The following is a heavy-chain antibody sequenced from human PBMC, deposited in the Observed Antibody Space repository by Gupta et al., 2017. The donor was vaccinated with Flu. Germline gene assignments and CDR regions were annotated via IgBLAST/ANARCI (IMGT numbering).Heavy chain of an antibody. D-gene: IGHD3-3*01. J-gene: IGHJ4*02. Sequence: QVQLEESGPGLLKPSETLSLICSVSGLFISSGYYWGWIRQTPGMGLEWIGSVSPSGITYYHPSLKGRVTISLDTSKNHLSLRLSHVTAADTTLYFCARDFLLRSQKLIFDLWGQGRLVTVS. CDR2: VSPSGIT. CDR1: GLFISSGYY. CDR3: ARDFLLRSQKLIFDL. V-gene: IGHV4-38-2*02.